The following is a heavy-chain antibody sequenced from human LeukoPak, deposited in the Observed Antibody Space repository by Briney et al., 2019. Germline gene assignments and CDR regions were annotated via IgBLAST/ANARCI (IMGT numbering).Heavy chain of an antibody. V-gene: IGHV4-4*07. D-gene: IGHD6-19*01. CDR3: ARVSWGDSSGWSYGGGYFDL. CDR1: GDSISSYY. Sequence: SEALSLTCTVSGDSISSYYWSWIRQPAGKGLEWIGRIYTSGSTNYNPSLKSRVTMSVDTSKNQFSLKLSSVTAAGTAVYYCARVSWGDSSGWSYGGGYFDLWGRGTLVTVSS. J-gene: IGHJ2*01. CDR2: IYTSGST.